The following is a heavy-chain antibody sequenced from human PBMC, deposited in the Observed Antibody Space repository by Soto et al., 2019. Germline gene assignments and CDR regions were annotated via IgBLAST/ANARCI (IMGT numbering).Heavy chain of an antibody. D-gene: IGHD3-3*01. CDR1: GFTFSSYA. Sequence: PGGSLRLSCAASGFTFSSYAMHWVRQAPSKGLEWVAVTLYDGRNKYYADSVKGRFTISRDNSKNTLYLQMNSLRAEDTAVYYCARVLSDFWSGYYTSNYYGMDVWGQGTMVTVSS. CDR3: ARVLSDFWSGYYTSNYYGMDV. V-gene: IGHV3-30*04. J-gene: IGHJ6*02. CDR2: TLYDGRNK.